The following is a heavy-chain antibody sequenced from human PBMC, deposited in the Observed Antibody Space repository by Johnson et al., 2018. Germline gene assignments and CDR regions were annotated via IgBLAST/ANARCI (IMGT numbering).Heavy chain of an antibody. Sequence: VQLQESGGGLVQPGGSLRLSCAASGFTFNTYWMHWVRQAPGKGLVWVSRISNDGCSTNDADSVKGRFTISRDNAKNSLVLQLNTLRVEDTALYYCARALGDYDTSGRYWGQGTLVTVSS. J-gene: IGHJ1*01. D-gene: IGHD3-22*01. V-gene: IGHV3-74*01. CDR3: ARALGDYDTSGRY. CDR2: ISNDGCST. CDR1: GFTFNTYW.